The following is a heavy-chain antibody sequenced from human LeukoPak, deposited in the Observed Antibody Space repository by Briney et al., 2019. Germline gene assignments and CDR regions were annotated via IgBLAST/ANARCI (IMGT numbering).Heavy chain of an antibody. CDR2: ISGSGGGT. J-gene: IGHJ3*02. V-gene: IGHV3-23*01. Sequence: GGSLRLSCAASGFTFSTYAMSWVRQAAGKGLEWVSLISGSGGGTYYADSVKGRFTISRDNSKNTLYLQLNSLRVEDTAVYYCASQDGAFDIWGQGTMVTVSS. D-gene: IGHD2-15*01. CDR1: GFTFSTYA. CDR3: ASQDGAFDI.